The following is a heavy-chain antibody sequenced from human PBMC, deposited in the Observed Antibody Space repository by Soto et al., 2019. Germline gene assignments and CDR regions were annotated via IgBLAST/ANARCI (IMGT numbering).Heavy chain of an antibody. CDR3: ACPGSYLHWLVLPAD. Sequence: GSLRLSCAASGFTFSSYSMNWVRQAPGKGLEWVSYISSSSGTIYYADSVKGRFTISRDNAKNSLYLQMNSLRDEDTAVYYCACPGSYLHWLVLPADWGQGTLVPVSS. V-gene: IGHV3-48*02. CDR2: ISSSSGTI. D-gene: IGHD6-19*01. CDR1: GFTFSSYS. J-gene: IGHJ4*02.